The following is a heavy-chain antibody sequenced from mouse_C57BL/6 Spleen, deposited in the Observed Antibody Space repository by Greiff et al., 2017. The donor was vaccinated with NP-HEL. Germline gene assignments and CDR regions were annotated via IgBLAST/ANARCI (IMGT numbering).Heavy chain of an antibody. V-gene: IGHV1-80*01. D-gene: IGHD3-3*01. J-gene: IGHJ1*03. CDR1: GYAFSSYW. CDR3: ARRDPDWYFDV. Sequence: QVHVKQSGAELVKPGASVKISCKASGYAFSSYWMNWVKQRPGKGLEWIGQIYPGDGDTNYNGKFKGKATLTADKSSSTAYMQLSSLTSEDSAVYFCARRDPDWYFDVWGTGTTVTVSS. CDR2: IYPGDGDT.